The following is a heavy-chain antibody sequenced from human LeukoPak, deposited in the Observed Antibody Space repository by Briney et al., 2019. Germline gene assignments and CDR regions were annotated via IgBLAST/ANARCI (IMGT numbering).Heavy chain of an antibody. CDR3: ARDLRGLQRANYLGLSGY. J-gene: IGHJ4*02. CDR1: GYTFTSYG. Sequence: ASVKVSCKASGYTFTSYGISWVRQAPGQGLEWMGWISAYNGNTNHAQKLQGRVTMTTGTSTSTAYMELRSLRSDDTAVYYCARDLRGLQRANYLGLSGYWGQGTLVTVSS. CDR2: ISAYNGNT. D-gene: IGHD4/OR15-4a*01. V-gene: IGHV1-18*01.